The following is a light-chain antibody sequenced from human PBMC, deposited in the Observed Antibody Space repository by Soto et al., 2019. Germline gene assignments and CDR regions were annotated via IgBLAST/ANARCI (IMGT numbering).Light chain of an antibody. CDR3: QQSGRSPCT. Sequence: DIVLTQSPATLSLSPGDRATLSCRARQRITHNFLAWFQQKPGLASRLLIHGASTRASGVPDRFSGGGSGTDFVLTISLLEPEQFAVSYGQQSGRSPCTCGRGTKLQI. CDR2: GAS. J-gene: IGKJ2*02. CDR1: QRITHNF. V-gene: IGKV3-20*01.